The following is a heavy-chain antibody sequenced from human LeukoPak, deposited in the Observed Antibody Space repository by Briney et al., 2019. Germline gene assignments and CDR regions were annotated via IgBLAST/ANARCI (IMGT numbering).Heavy chain of an antibody. CDR2: ISYDGSNK. CDR1: GFTFSSYG. CDR3: AIATGANWYFDL. Sequence: PGGSLRLSCAASGFTFSSYGMHWVSHAPGNGLEWVAVISYDGSNKYYADSVKGRFTISRDNSKYTMYLQMNSLRAEDTAVYYCAIATGANWYFDLWGRGTLVTVSS. D-gene: IGHD1/OR15-1a*01. V-gene: IGHV3-30*03. J-gene: IGHJ2*01.